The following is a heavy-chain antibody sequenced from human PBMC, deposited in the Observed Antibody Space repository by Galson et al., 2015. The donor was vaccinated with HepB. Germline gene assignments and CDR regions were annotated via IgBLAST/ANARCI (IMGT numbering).Heavy chain of an antibody. J-gene: IGHJ4*02. CDR3: ARETGGYCSGGSCSGFDY. D-gene: IGHD2-15*01. CDR2: ISAYNGNT. V-gene: IGHV1-18*01. Sequence: SVKVSCKASGYTFTSYGISWVRQAPGQGLEWMGWISAYNGNTNYAQKLQGRVTMTTDTSTSTAYMELRSLRSDDTAVYYCARETGGYCSGGSCSGFDYWGQGTLVTVSS. CDR1: GYTFTSYG.